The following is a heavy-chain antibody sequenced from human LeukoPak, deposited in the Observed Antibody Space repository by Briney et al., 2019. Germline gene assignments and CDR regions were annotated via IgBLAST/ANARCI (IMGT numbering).Heavy chain of an antibody. V-gene: IGHV3-11*01. CDR1: GFTFSDFY. CDR2: ITSSGRAI. D-gene: IGHD5-12*01. J-gene: IGHJ4*02. Sequence: GGSLRLSCAASGFTFSDFYMSWIHQAPGRGLEWVSYITSSGRAIYYADSVQGRFTISRDNARNSLYLQMNGLRAEDTAVYYCASDIVANSGDFWGQGTLVTVSS. CDR3: ASDIVANSGDF.